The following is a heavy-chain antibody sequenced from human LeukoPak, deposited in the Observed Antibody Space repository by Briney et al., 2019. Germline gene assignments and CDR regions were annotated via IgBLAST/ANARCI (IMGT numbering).Heavy chain of an antibody. J-gene: IGHJ6*02. CDR2: IKSKTDGGTT. V-gene: IGHV3-15*01. D-gene: IGHD4-23*01. CDR1: GFTFSNAW. CDR3: TTDPGSTTVDYYYYGMDV. Sequence: KPGGSLRLSCAASGFTFSNAWMSWVRQAPGKGLKWVGRIKSKTDGGTTDYAAPVKGRFTISRDDSKNTLYLQMNSLKTEDTAVYYRTTDPGSTTVDYYYYGMDVWGQGTTVTVSS.